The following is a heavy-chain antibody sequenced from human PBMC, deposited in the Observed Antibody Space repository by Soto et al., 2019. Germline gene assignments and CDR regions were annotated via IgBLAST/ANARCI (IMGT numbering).Heavy chain of an antibody. J-gene: IGHJ5*02. V-gene: IGHV3-30-3*01. CDR1: GFTFSSYA. CDR2: ISYDGSNK. Sequence: GGSLRLSCAASGFTFSSYAMHWVRQAPGKGLEWVAVISYDGSNKYYADSVKGRVTMTRNSSISTAYMELSSLRSEDTAVYYCARSRVVVAAIRADWFDPWGQGTLVTVSS. CDR3: ARSRVVVAAIRADWFDP. D-gene: IGHD2-15*01.